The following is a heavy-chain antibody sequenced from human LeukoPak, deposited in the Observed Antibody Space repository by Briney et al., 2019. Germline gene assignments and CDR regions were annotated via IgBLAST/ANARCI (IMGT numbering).Heavy chain of an antibody. J-gene: IGHJ4*02. V-gene: IGHV3-7*01. Sequence: GGSLRLSCAASGFTFSSYWMSWVRQAPGKGLEWVANIKQDGGEKYYVDSVKGRFTISRDNAKNSLYLQMNSLRAEDTAVYYCARDPGSSGWGTPPFDYWGQGTLVTVSS. D-gene: IGHD6-19*01. CDR2: IKQDGGEK. CDR3: ARDPGSSGWGTPPFDY. CDR1: GFTFSSYW.